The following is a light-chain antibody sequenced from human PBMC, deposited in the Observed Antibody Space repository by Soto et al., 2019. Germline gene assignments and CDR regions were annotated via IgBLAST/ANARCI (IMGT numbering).Light chain of an antibody. V-gene: IGLV2-11*01. CDR3: CSYAGSYTHVV. Sequence: QSALTQPRSVSGSPGQSVTISCTGTSSDVGGYNYVSWYQQHPGKAPKLMIYDVSKRPSGVPDRFSGSKSGNTASLTISGLQAGDEADYYCCSYAGSYTHVVFGEGTKLTVL. CDR2: DVS. J-gene: IGLJ2*01. CDR1: SSDVGGYNY.